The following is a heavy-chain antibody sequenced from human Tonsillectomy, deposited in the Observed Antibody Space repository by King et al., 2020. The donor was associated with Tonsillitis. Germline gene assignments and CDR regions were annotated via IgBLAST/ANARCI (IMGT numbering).Heavy chain of an antibody. CDR3: ASPRSGWYEYFQH. CDR1: GFTFSSYW. D-gene: IGHD6-19*01. V-gene: IGHV3-7*01. J-gene: IGHJ1*01. CDR2: IKQDGSEK. Sequence: VQLVESGGGLVQPGGSLRLSCAASGFTFSSYWMSWVRQAPGKGLEWVANIKQDGSEKYYVDSVKGRFTISRDNAKNSLYLQMNSLRAEDTAVYYCASPRSGWYEYFQHWGQGTLVTVSS.